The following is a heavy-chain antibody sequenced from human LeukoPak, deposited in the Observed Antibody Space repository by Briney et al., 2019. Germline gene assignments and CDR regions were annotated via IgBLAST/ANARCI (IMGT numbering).Heavy chain of an antibody. Sequence: SETLSLTCTVSGGSISSYYWNWIRQPPGKGLEWIGYIYNSGSTNNNPSLKSRVTISLDTSKKQFSLKLSSVTAADTAVYYCARGEAPSNWLDPWGQGTLVTVSS. CDR2: IYNSGST. CDR1: GGSISSYY. J-gene: IGHJ5*02. V-gene: IGHV4-59*08. CDR3: ARGEAPSNWLDP.